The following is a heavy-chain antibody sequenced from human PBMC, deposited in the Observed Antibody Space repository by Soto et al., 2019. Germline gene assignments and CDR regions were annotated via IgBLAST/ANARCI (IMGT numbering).Heavy chain of an antibody. CDR2: IWYDGSNK. Sequence: PGGSLRLSCAASGFTFSSYGMHWVRQAPGKGLEWVAVIWYDGSNKYYADSVKGRFTISRDNSKNTLYLQMNSLRAEDTAVYYCARTEYCSGGSCYPEIDYWGQGTLVTVSS. CDR1: GFTFSSYG. CDR3: ARTEYCSGGSCYPEIDY. J-gene: IGHJ4*02. V-gene: IGHV3-33*01. D-gene: IGHD2-15*01.